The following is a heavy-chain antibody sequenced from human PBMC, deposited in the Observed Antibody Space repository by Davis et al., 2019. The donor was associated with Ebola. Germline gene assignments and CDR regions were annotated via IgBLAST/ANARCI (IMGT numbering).Heavy chain of an antibody. V-gene: IGHV3-21*01. J-gene: IGHJ6*02. Sequence: PGGSLRPSCAASGFTFSSYSMDWVRQAPGKGLEWVSSISSSSSYIYYADSVKGRFTISRDNAKNSLYLQMNSLRAEDTAVYYCLGKVPAANYYYYGMDVWGQGTTVTVSS. D-gene: IGHD2-2*01. CDR3: LGKVPAANYYYYGMDV. CDR2: ISSSSSYI. CDR1: GFTFSSYS.